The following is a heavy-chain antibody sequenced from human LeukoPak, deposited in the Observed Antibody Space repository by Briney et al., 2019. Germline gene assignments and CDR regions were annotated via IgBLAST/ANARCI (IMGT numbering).Heavy chain of an antibody. CDR3: AVAGSGAFDL. Sequence: GGSLRLSCTASGFTFSSQWMTWVRQAPGKGLEWVANIKEDGSEKYYMDSVKGRFTISRDNAKNSVYLEMNSLRAEDTALYYCAVAGSGAFDLWGQGTMVTISS. D-gene: IGHD6-19*01. J-gene: IGHJ3*01. CDR1: GFTFSSQW. CDR2: IKEDGSEK. V-gene: IGHV3-7*05.